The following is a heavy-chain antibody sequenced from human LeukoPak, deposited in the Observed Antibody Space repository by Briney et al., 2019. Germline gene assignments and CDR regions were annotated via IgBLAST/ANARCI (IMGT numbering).Heavy chain of an antibody. CDR2: IYHSGST. D-gene: IGHD3-9*01. V-gene: IGHV4-4*02. CDR1: GGSISTTHR. J-gene: IGHJ4*02. CDR3: ARKDFDSLLYDY. Sequence: PSGTLSPTCAVSGGSISTTHRWTWVRQPPGKGLKWIGEIYHSGSTNYNPSLKRRVTISVDKSKNQFSLKLSSVTAADRAVYYCARKDFDSLLYDYWGRGTLVTVSS.